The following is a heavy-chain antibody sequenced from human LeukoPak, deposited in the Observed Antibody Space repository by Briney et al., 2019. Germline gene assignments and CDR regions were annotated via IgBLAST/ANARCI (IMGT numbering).Heavy chain of an antibody. CDR3: ARAVYDILTGYGY. CDR2: ISAYNGNT. Sequence: ASVKVSCKASGYTFTGYYMHWVRQAPGQGLEWMGWISAYNGNTNYAQKLQGRVTMTTDTSTSTAYMELRSLRSDDTAVYYCARAVYDILTGYGYWGQGTLVTVSS. J-gene: IGHJ4*02. V-gene: IGHV1-18*04. CDR1: GYTFTGYY. D-gene: IGHD3-9*01.